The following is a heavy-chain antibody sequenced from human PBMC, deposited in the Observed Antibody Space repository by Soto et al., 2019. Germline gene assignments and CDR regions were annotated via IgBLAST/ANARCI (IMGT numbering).Heavy chain of an antibody. D-gene: IGHD2-15*01. CDR2: INSDGSSS. Sequence: EVQLVESGGILVQPGGSLRLSCAASGFTFSSHWMHWVRQAPGKGLVWVSRINSDGSSSSYADSVKGRFTISRDNAKNTLYLQRNSLRAEATAVYYWGSPHRGRSYCLGYWGQGTLVTVSS. CDR3: GSPHRGRSYCLGY. V-gene: IGHV3-74*01. CDR1: GFTFSSHW. J-gene: IGHJ4*02.